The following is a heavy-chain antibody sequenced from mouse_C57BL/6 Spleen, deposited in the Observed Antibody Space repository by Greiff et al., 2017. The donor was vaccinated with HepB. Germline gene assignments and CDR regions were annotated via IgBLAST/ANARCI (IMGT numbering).Heavy chain of an antibody. J-gene: IGHJ4*01. CDR1: GYTFTSYW. CDR2: IHPNSGST. D-gene: IGHD1-1*01. CDR3: ARWAVVVDYYAMDY. V-gene: IGHV1-64*01. Sequence: QVQLKQPGAELVKPGASVMLSCKASGYTFTSYWMHWVKQRPGQGLEWIGMIHPNSGSTNYNEKFKSKATLTVDKSSSTAYMQLSSLTSEDSAVYYCARWAVVVDYYAMDYWGQGTSVTVSS.